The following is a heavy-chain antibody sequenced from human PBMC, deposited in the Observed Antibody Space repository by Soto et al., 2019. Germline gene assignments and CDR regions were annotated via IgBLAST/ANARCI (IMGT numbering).Heavy chain of an antibody. Sequence: PGGSLRLSCVASGFTLSSYAMISHRQAPGQRRESVATFTGGRDTTWHADSVKGRFTVSRDSSKNTLSLQMNSLRPEDTALYYCAKATSATCTGSICYSFDYWGQGTLVTVSS. CDR3: AKATSATCTGSICYSFDY. J-gene: IGHJ4*02. CDR2: FTGGRDTT. V-gene: IGHV3-23*01. D-gene: IGHD2-21*01. CDR1: GFTLSSYA.